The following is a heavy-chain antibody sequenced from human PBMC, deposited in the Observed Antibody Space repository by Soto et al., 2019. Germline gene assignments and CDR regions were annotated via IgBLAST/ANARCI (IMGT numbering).Heavy chain of an antibody. V-gene: IGHV3-23*01. CDR3: AKVSYYDNRGCFDF. CDR1: GITFSTYS. Sequence: PGGSLRLACAASGITFSTYSMNWVRQAPGKGLEWVSTISDTGDGTYYADSVKGRFTISRDNSKNTVYLQMNSLRAEDTAEYYCAKVSYYDNRGCFDFWGQGTLVTVS. D-gene: IGHD3-22*01. J-gene: IGHJ4*02. CDR2: ISDTGDGT.